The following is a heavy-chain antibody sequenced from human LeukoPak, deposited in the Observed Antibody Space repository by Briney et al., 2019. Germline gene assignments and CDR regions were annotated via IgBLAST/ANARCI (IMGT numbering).Heavy chain of an antibody. V-gene: IGHV3-21*01. CDR1: GFTFSSYS. Sequence: TGGSLRLSCAASGFTFSSYSMNWVRQAPGKGLEWVSSISSSSYIYYADSVKGRFTISRDNAKNSLYLQMNSLRAEDTAVYYCAREPRTYYYDSSGTDWGQGTLVTVSS. D-gene: IGHD3-22*01. CDR3: AREPRTYYYDSSGTD. CDR2: ISSSSYI. J-gene: IGHJ4*02.